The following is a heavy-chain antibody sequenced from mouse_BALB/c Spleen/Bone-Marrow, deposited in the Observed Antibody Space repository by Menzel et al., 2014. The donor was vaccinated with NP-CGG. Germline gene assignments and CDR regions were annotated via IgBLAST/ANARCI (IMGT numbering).Heavy chain of an antibody. CDR2: IFPVNADT. CDR3: ARFATGSFAY. CDR1: GYVFTDYW. J-gene: IGHJ3*01. V-gene: IGHV1-80*01. D-gene: IGHD1-1*01. Sequence: QVQLQQSGAELVRPRSSVKISCKASGYVFTDYWMNWLRQRPGQGLEWIGQIFPVNADTNYKANFKDKVTLTADKSSTTAYMQLNSLTSEDSAVYFCARFATGSFAYWGQGTLVTVSA.